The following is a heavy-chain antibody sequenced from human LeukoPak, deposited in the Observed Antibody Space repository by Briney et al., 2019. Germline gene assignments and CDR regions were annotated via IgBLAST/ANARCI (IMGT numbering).Heavy chain of an antibody. Sequence: PGGSLGLSCAASGFTFSSYAMSWVRQAPGKGLEWVSSISGSGGSTYYADSVKGRFTISRDNSKNTLYLQMNSLRAEDTAVYYCAKSRILGGSGWYVPFDYWGQGTLVTVSS. J-gene: IGHJ4*02. CDR3: AKSRILGGSGWYVPFDY. CDR2: ISGSGGST. CDR1: GFTFSSYA. D-gene: IGHD6-19*01. V-gene: IGHV3-23*01.